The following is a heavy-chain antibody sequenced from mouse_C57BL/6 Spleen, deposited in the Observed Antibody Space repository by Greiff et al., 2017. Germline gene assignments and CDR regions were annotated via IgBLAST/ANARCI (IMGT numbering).Heavy chain of an antibody. CDR2: INPNHGGT. Sequence: VQLQQSGPELVKPGASVKISCKASGYTFTDYYMNWVKQSHGKSLEWIGDINPNHGGTSYNQKFKGKATLTVDKSSSTAYMELRSLTSEDSAVYYCAREDDGPFAYWGQGTLVTVSA. J-gene: IGHJ3*01. CDR1: GYTFTDYY. CDR3: AREDDGPFAY. V-gene: IGHV1-26*01. D-gene: IGHD2-3*01.